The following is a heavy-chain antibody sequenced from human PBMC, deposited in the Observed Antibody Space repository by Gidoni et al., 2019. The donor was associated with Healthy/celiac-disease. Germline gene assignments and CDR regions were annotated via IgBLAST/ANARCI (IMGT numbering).Heavy chain of an antibody. CDR2: IYHSGST. CDR1: GGSISSSYW. Sequence: QVQLQESGPGLVNPSGTLSLTCPVSGGSISSSYWWSWVRQPPGKGLEWIGEIYHSGSTNYNPSLKRRVTISVDKSKNHFSLKMSSVTAADTAVYYGARDTGDYVDYWGQGTLVTVSS. V-gene: IGHV4-4*02. CDR3: ARDTGDYVDY. J-gene: IGHJ4*02.